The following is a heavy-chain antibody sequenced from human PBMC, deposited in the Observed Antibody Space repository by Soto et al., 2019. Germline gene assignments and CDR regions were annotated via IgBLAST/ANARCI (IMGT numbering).Heavy chain of an antibody. CDR3: ARDYYYGSGSYYTPEFDY. Sequence: GGSLRLSCAASGFTFSSYGMHWVRQAPGKGLEWVAVIWYDGSNKYYADSVKGRFTISRDNSKNTLYLQMNSLRAEDTAVYYCARDYYYGSGSYYTPEFDYWGQGTLVTVSS. J-gene: IGHJ4*02. V-gene: IGHV3-33*01. D-gene: IGHD3-10*01. CDR2: IWYDGSNK. CDR1: GFTFSSYG.